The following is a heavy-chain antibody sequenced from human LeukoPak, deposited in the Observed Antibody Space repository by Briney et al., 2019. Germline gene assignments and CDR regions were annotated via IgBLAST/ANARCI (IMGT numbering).Heavy chain of an antibody. D-gene: IGHD3-22*01. CDR2: IYYTGSS. Sequence: SETLSLTCSVSGGSIRSSDDYWGFVRQTPGKGLEWMGSIYYTGSSHYNPSLKSRATISVDTSKNQFSLKLSSVTAADTAVYYCAREGRDYDSSGYYYFDYWGQGTLVTVSS. CDR1: GGSIRSSDDY. V-gene: IGHV4-39*07. J-gene: IGHJ4*02. CDR3: AREGRDYDSSGYYYFDY.